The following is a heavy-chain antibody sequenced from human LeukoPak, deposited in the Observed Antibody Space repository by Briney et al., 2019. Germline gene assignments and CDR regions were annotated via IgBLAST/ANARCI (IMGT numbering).Heavy chain of an antibody. V-gene: IGHV3-23*01. CDR2: ISGSGGST. CDR1: GFTFSSYA. D-gene: IGHD2-2*01. J-gene: IGHJ4*02. CDR3: AKETYIVVVPAAIFDH. Sequence: PGGSLRLSCAASGFTFSSYAMSWVRQAPGKGLEWVSAISGSGGSTYYADSVKGRFTISRDNSKNTLYLQMNSLRAEDTAVYYCAKETYIVVVPAAIFDHWGQGTLVTVSS.